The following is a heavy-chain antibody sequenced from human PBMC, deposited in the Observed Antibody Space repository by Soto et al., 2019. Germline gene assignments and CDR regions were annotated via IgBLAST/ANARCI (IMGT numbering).Heavy chain of an antibody. CDR3: PCSDLAAAGTLFFDY. D-gene: IGHD6-13*01. J-gene: IGHJ4*02. CDR1: GVSISSSSYY. V-gene: IGHV4-39*01. CDR2: IYYSGRT. Sequence: SDTLSLTCTVSGVSISSSSYYWGWIRQPPGKGLEWIGSIYYSGRTYYNPSLKSRVTISVDTSKNQFSLKLSSVTAADTAVYYCPCSDLAAAGTLFFDYWGQGTLVTVSS.